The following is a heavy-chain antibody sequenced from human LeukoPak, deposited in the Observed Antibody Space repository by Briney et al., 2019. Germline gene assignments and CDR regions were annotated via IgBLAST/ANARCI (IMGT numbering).Heavy chain of an antibody. CDR2: IIPILGIA. Sequence: GASVKVSCKASGGTFSSYAISWVRQAPGQGLEWMGRIIPILGIANYAQKFRGRVTITADKSTSTAYMELSSLRSEDTAVYYCASHTSFYYYDSSGEYFQHWGQGTLVTVSS. V-gene: IGHV1-69*04. J-gene: IGHJ1*01. CDR3: ASHTSFYYYDSSGEYFQH. D-gene: IGHD3-22*01. CDR1: GGTFSSYA.